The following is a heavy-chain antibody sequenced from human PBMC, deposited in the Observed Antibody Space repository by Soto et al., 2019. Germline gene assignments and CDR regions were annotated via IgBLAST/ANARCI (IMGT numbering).Heavy chain of an antibody. CDR3: AKGGSLWFGPPGYFDY. J-gene: IGHJ4*02. D-gene: IGHD3-10*01. Sequence: GGSLRLSCAASGFTFSSYAMSWVRQAPGKGLEWVSAISGSGGSTYYADSVKGRFTISRDNSKNTLYLQMNSLRAEDTAVYYCAKGGSLWFGPPGYFDYWGQGTLVTVSS. V-gene: IGHV3-23*01. CDR1: GFTFSSYA. CDR2: ISGSGGST.